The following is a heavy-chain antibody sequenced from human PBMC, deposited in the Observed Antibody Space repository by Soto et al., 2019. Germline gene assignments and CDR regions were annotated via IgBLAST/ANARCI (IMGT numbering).Heavy chain of an antibody. CDR3: AKGVSGDFGVVHYYYYYGMDV. CDR2: ISWDGGST. Sequence: GGSLRLSCAASGFTFDDYAMHWVRQAPGKGLEWVSLISWDGGSTYYADSVKGRFTISRDNSKNSLYLQMNSLRAEDTALYYCAKGVSGDFGVVHYYYYYGMDVWGQGTTVTVSS. D-gene: IGHD3-3*01. J-gene: IGHJ6*02. V-gene: IGHV3-43D*03. CDR1: GFTFDDYA.